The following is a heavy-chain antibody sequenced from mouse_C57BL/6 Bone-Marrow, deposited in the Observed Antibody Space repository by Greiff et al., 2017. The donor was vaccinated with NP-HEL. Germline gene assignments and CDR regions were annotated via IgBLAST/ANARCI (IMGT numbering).Heavy chain of an antibody. J-gene: IGHJ1*03. CDR1: GYTFTSYW. CDR2: IDPNSGGT. CDR3: ARYYYGSRGWYFGV. Sequence: QVQLQQSGADLVKPGASVKLSCKASGYTFTSYWMHWVKQRPGRGLEWIGRIDPNSGGTKFNEKFKTKATLTADKPSSTAYMQLSSLTSEDSAVYYCARYYYGSRGWYFGVWGTGTTVTVSA. D-gene: IGHD1-1*01. V-gene: IGHV1-72*01.